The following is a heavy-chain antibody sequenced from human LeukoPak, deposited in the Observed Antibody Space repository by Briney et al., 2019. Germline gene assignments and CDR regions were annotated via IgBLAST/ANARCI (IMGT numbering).Heavy chain of an antibody. CDR3: AKGINHAFDI. Sequence: GGSLRLSCAASGFTFDDYAMHWVRQAPGKGLEWVSGISWNSGSIGYADSVKGRFTISRDNAKNSLYLQMNSLRAEDMALYYCAKGINHAFDIWGQGTMVTVSS. CDR2: ISWNSGSI. V-gene: IGHV3-9*03. CDR1: GFTFDDYA. D-gene: IGHD1-14*01. J-gene: IGHJ3*02.